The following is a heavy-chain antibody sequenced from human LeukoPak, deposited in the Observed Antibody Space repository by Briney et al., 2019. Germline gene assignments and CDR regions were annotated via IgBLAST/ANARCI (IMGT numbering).Heavy chain of an antibody. D-gene: IGHD2-2*01. CDR3: ARNLGYCSSISCACGA. CDR2: ISSDGNNQ. J-gene: IGHJ5*02. CDR1: GFTSSNYA. Sequence: GGSLRLSCAASGFTSSNYAVHWVRQAPGKGLEWVAVISSDGNNQYYADSVKGRFTISRDNSRTTLYLQMNSLRAEDTAVYYCARNLGYCSSISCACGAWGRGTLVTVSS. V-gene: IGHV3-30-3*01.